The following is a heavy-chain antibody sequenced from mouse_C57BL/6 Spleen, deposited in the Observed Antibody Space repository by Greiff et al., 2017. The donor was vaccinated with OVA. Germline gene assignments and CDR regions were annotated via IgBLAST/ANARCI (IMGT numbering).Heavy chain of an antibody. J-gene: IGHJ4*01. D-gene: IGHD2-5*01. CDR1: GYAFSSYW. CDR3: AREAEYSNCARGAMDY. CDR2: IYPGDGDT. Sequence: QVQLQQSGAELVKPGASVQISCKASGYAFSSYWMTWVKQRPGKGLEWIGRIYPGDGDTNYHGKFKGKATLTADKSSSTAYMQRSSLTSEDSAVYFGAREAEYSNCARGAMDYWGQGTSVTVSS. V-gene: IGHV1-80*01.